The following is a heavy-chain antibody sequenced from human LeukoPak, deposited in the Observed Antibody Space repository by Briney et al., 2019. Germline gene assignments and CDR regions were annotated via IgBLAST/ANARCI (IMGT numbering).Heavy chain of an antibody. V-gene: IGHV3-23*01. CDR3: ARAWPWDSSRSYYFGMDV. Sequence: PGGSLRLPCEASGFTFSSYAIRWVRQAPGTGLEWVSSIPGSGGATYYADSVRGRISISRDSSKNTVYLQMNSLRDEDTAVYYCARAWPWDSSRSYYFGMDVWGHGTTVTVSS. CDR2: IPGSGGAT. J-gene: IGHJ6*02. D-gene: IGHD3-22*01. CDR1: GFTFSSYA.